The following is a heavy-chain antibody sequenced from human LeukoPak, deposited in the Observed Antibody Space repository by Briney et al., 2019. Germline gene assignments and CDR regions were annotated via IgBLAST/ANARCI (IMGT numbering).Heavy chain of an antibody. D-gene: IGHD3-22*01. CDR3: ARYNRGYYDSSGSNAFDI. Sequence: SETLSLTCAVYGGSFSGYYWSWIRQPPGKGLEWIGEINHSGSTNYNPSLKSRVTISVDTSKNQFSLKLSSVTAADTAVYYCARYNRGYYDSSGSNAFDIWGQGTMVTVSS. CDR1: GGSFSGYY. V-gene: IGHV4-34*01. CDR2: INHSGST. J-gene: IGHJ3*02.